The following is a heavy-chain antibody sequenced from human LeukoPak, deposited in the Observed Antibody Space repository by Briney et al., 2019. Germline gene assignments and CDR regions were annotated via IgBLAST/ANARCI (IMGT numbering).Heavy chain of an antibody. V-gene: IGHV3-15*01. CDR2: IKSKTDGGTT. CDR1: GFTFSNAW. Sequence: GGSLRLSCAASGFTFSNAWMSWVRQASGKGLEWVGRIKSKTDGGTTDYAAPVKGRFTISRDDSKNTLYLQMNSLKTEDTAVYYCTADYYDSSGYYYVYWGQGTLVTVSS. CDR3: TADYYDSSGYYYVY. J-gene: IGHJ4*02. D-gene: IGHD3-22*01.